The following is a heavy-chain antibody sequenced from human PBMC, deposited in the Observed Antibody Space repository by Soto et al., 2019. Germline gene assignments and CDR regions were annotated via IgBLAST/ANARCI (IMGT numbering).Heavy chain of an antibody. CDR2: IIPSFNRP. Sequence: QVQLVQSGAEVKKPGSSVKVSCKASGGTFSSFVISWVRQAPGQGPEWMGGIIPSFNRPNYAQKFQGRVTITADESTTTSYMELSSLRSGDTAVYYCATSKVGYSFGSPFDFWGQGTLVTFSS. D-gene: IGHD5-18*01. J-gene: IGHJ4*02. V-gene: IGHV1-69*01. CDR3: ATSKVGYSFGSPFDF. CDR1: GGTFSSFV.